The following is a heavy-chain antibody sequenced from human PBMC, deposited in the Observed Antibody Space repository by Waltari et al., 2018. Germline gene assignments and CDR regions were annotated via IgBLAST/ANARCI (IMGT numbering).Heavy chain of an antibody. J-gene: IGHJ6*02. D-gene: IGHD6-19*01. V-gene: IGHV1-8*01. CDR3: ARITAGSGWYWAGYYYYYGMDV. Sequence: QVQLVQSGAEVKKPGASVKVSCKASGYTFTSYDINWVRQATGQGLEWMGWMNPNSGNTGYAQKFQGRVTMTRNTSISTAYMELSSLRSEDTAVYYCARITAGSGWYWAGYYYYYGMDVWGQGTTVTVSS. CDR1: GYTFTSYD. CDR2: MNPNSGNT.